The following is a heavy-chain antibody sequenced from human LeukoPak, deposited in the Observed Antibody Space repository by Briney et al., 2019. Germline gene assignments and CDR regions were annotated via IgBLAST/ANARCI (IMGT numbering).Heavy chain of an antibody. CDR2: IYYSGST. V-gene: IGHV4-59*01. Sequence: PSETLSLTCAVSGGSISSYYWSWIRQPPGKGLEWIGYIYYSGSTNYNPSLKSRVTISVDTSKNQFSLKLSSVTAADTAVYYCARAVSLNYYDNLDYFDYWGQGTLVTVSS. D-gene: IGHD3-22*01. CDR1: GGSISSYY. J-gene: IGHJ4*02. CDR3: ARAVSLNYYDNLDYFDY.